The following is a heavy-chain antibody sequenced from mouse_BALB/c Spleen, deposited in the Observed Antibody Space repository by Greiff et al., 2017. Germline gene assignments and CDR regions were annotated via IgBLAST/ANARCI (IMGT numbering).Heavy chain of an antibody. D-gene: IGHD1-1*01. CDR3: ARERNYGSSYAYYAMDY. J-gene: IGHJ4*01. Sequence: VKLVESGPGLVAPSQSLSITCTVSGFSLTSYGVHWVRQPPGKGLEWLGVIWAGGSTNYNSALMSRLSISKDNSKSQVFLKMNSLQTDDTAMYYCARERNYGSSYAYYAMDYWGQGTSVTVSS. V-gene: IGHV2-9*02. CDR1: GFSLTSYG. CDR2: IWAGGST.